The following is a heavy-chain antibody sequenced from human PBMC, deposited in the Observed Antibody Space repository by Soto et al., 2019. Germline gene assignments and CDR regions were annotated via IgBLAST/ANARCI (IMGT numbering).Heavy chain of an antibody. CDR3: ARDQGGYYDSSGYYGYYFDY. Sequence: QVQLVQSGAEVKKPGASVKVSCKASGYTFTGYYMHWVRQAPGQGLEWMGWINPNSGGTNYAQKFQGWVTMTRDTSISTGYMELSRLRSDDTAVYYCARDQGGYYDSSGYYGYYFDYWGQGTLVTVSS. CDR2: INPNSGGT. J-gene: IGHJ4*02. D-gene: IGHD3-22*01. V-gene: IGHV1-2*04. CDR1: GYTFTGYY.